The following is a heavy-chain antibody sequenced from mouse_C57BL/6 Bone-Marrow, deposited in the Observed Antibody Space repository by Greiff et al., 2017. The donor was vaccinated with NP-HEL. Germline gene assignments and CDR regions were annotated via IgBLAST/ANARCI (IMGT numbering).Heavy chain of an antibody. D-gene: IGHD1-1*01. V-gene: IGHV1-75*01. CDR2: IFPGSGST. CDR3: ARSPLYYYGSSWYFDV. CDR1: GYTFTDYY. J-gene: IGHJ1*03. Sequence: QVQLKQSGPELVKPGASVKISCKASGYTFTDYYINWVKQRPGQGLEWIGWIFPGSGSTYYNEKFKGKATLTVDKSSSTAYMLLSSLTSEDSAVYFCARSPLYYYGSSWYFDVWGTGTTVTVSS.